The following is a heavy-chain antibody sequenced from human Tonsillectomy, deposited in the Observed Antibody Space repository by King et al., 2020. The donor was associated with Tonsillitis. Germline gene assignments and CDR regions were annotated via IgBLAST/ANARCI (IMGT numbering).Heavy chain of an antibody. Sequence: VQLVESGGGLIQPGGSLRLSCAASGFTVSSNYMSWVRQAPGKGLEWVSVIYSGGSTYYADSVKGRFTISTDNSKNTRYLQMNSLRAEDTAVYYCAREGGYIVGATTGFDYWGQGPLVTVSS. D-gene: IGHD1-26*01. CDR2: IYSGGST. J-gene: IGHJ4*02. CDR3: AREGGYIVGATTGFDY. CDR1: GFTVSSNY. V-gene: IGHV3-53*01.